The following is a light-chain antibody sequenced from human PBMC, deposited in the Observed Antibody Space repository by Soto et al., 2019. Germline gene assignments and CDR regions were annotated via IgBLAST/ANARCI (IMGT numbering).Light chain of an antibody. J-gene: IGKJ1*01. CDR2: DAS. V-gene: IGKV3D-15*01. Sequence: EIVLTQSTGTLSLSPGERATLSCRASQSVSSYLAWYQQKPGQAPRLLIYDASNRATGIPARFSGSGSGTEFTLTITSLQSEDFAVYYCQQYDYLWTFGQGTKVDI. CDR3: QQYDYLWT. CDR1: QSVSSY.